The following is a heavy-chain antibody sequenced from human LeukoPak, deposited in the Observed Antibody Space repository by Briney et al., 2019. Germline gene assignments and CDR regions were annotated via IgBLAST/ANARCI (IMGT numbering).Heavy chain of an antibody. CDR1: GYTFTSYY. CDR3: ARVTPHRAITGTRFDP. Sequence: APVKVSCKASGYTFTSYYMHWVRQAPGQGLEWMGMINPSGGSTSYAQKFQGRVTMTTDTSTSIAYMELRSLRSDDTAVYYCARVTPHRAITGTRFDPWGQGTLVTVSS. CDR2: INPSGGST. D-gene: IGHD1-7*01. J-gene: IGHJ5*02. V-gene: IGHV1-46*01.